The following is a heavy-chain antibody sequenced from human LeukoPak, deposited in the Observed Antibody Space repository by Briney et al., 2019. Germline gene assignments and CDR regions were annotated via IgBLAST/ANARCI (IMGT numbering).Heavy chain of an antibody. V-gene: IGHV3-23*01. D-gene: IGHD3-3*01. CDR1: GFTFSSYA. CDR2: ISGSGGSI. Sequence: GGSLRLSCAASGFTFSSYAMSWVRQAPGKGLEWVSAISGSGGSIYYADSVKGRFTISRDNSKNTLYLQMNSLRAEDTAVYYCAKTPTIFGVRGYFDYWGQGTLVTVSS. CDR3: AKTPTIFGVRGYFDY. J-gene: IGHJ4*02.